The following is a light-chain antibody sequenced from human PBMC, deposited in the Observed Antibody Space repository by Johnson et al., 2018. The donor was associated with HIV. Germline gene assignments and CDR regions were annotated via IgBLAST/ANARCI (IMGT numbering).Light chain of an antibody. CDR1: SSNIGNNY. V-gene: IGLV1-51*02. CDR3: GTWDSSLSAVYG. J-gene: IGLJ1*01. CDR2: ENN. Sequence: QSVLTQPPSVSAAPGQKVTISCSGSSSNIGNNYVSWYQQLPGTAPKLLIYENNKRPSGIPDRFSGSKSGTSATLGITGLQTGDEADYYCGTWDSSLSAVYGFGTGTKVIVL.